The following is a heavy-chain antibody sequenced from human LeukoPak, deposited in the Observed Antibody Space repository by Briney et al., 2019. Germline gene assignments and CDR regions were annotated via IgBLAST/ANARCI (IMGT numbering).Heavy chain of an antibody. Sequence: KPSETLSLTCAVSGYSISSGYYWGWIRQPPGKGLEWIGSIYHSGSTYYNPSPKSRVTISVDTSKNQFSLKLSSVTAADTAVYYCARRLGIMRDPFDYWGQGTLVTVSS. CDR3: ARRLGIMRDPFDY. D-gene: IGHD7-27*01. J-gene: IGHJ4*02. V-gene: IGHV4-38-2*01. CDR1: GYSISSGYY. CDR2: IYHSGST.